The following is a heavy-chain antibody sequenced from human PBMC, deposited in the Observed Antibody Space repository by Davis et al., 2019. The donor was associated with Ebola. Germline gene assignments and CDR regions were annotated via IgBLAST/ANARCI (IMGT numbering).Heavy chain of an antibody. CDR3: ARETIMDQGGDAFDI. Sequence: PGGSLRLSCAASAFTFRNYAMHWVRQAPGKGLEWVAVIAYDGSTKYYAESVKGRFTSSRDNSKNTVYLEMKSLRLEDTAVYYCARETIMDQGGDAFDIWGQGTLVTVSS. D-gene: IGHD3-10*01. CDR1: AFTFRNYA. CDR2: IAYDGSTK. J-gene: IGHJ3*02. V-gene: IGHV3-30*14.